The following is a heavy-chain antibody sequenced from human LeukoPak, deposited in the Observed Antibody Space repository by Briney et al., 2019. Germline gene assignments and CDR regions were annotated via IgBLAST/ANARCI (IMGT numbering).Heavy chain of an antibody. CDR3: ASGIAAAQYGMDV. Sequence: SETLSLTCTVSGGSISSYYWSWIRQPPGKGLEWIGYIYTSGSTNYNPSLKSRVTISVDTSKNQFSLKLSSVTAADTAVYYCASGIAAAQYGMDVWGQGTTVTASS. CDR2: IYTSGST. V-gene: IGHV4-4*09. D-gene: IGHD6-13*01. CDR1: GGSISSYY. J-gene: IGHJ6*02.